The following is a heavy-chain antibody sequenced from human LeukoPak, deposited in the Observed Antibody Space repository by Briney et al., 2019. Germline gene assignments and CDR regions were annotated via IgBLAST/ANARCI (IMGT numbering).Heavy chain of an antibody. J-gene: IGHJ5*02. CDR1: GGSISSGDYY. D-gene: IGHD2-2*01. CDR2: IYYSGST. V-gene: IGHV4-30-4*08. Sequence: SQTLSLTCTVSGGSISSGDYYWSWIRQPPGKGLEWIGYIYYSGSTHYNPSLKSRVTISVDTSKNQFSLKLSSVTAADTAVYYCARETAAAKVDPWGQGTLVTVSS. CDR3: ARETAAAKVDP.